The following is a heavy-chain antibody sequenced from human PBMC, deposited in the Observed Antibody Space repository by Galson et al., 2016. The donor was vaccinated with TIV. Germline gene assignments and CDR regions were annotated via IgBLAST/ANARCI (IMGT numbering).Heavy chain of an antibody. CDR1: GFTFNNYW. CDR2: INSDGGSS. V-gene: IGHV3-74*01. D-gene: IGHD3-16*01. Sequence: SLRLSCAVSGFTFNNYWMHWVRQTPGKRLMWVSRINSDGGSSAYADSVKGRFTISRDNAQNTLFLHMNSLRAEDTAVYYCARLGGYYDEADYWGQGTLVTVSS. CDR3: ARLGGYYDEADY. J-gene: IGHJ4*02.